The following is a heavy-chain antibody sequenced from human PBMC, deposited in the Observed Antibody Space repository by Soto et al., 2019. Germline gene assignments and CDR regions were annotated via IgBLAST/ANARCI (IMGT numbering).Heavy chain of an antibody. CDR2: INAGNGNT. J-gene: IGHJ5*02. Sequence: QVQLVQSGAEVKKPGASVKVSCKASGYTFTSYAIHWVRQAPGQRLEWMGWINAGNGNTKYSQKFQGRVTITRDTSASTAYMELSSLRSEDTAVYYCARNLAARPFWFDPWGQGTLVTVSS. CDR1: GYTFTSYA. V-gene: IGHV1-3*01. D-gene: IGHD6-6*01. CDR3: ARNLAARPFWFDP.